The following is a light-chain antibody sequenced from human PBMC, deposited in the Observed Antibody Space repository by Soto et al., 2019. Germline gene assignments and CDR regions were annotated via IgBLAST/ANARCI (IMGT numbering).Light chain of an antibody. V-gene: IGLV2-14*01. CDR3: TSFTSSSTQV. J-gene: IGLJ1*01. Sequence: QCSLTQPASVSGSPGQSITISCTGSSGDVDAFDYVSWYQQHPGKAPKLMIFEVSDRPSGVSDRFSGSKSGSTASLTISGLQAEDEADYFCTSFTSSSTQVFGTGTKVTVL. CDR2: EVS. CDR1: SGDVDAFDY.